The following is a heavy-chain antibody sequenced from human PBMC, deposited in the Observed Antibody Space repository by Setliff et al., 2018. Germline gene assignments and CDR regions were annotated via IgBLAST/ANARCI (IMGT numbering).Heavy chain of an antibody. CDR2: ISAYNGNT. CDR1: GYTFTGYY. J-gene: IGHJ3*02. D-gene: IGHD2-2*01. V-gene: IGHV1-18*04. Sequence: ASVKVSCKASGYTFTGYYMHWVRQAPGQGLEWMGWISAYNGNTNYAQKLQGRVTMTTDTSTSTAYMELRSLRSADTAVYYCARVLFHCSSTSCYLDAFDIWGQGTMVTVSS. CDR3: ARVLFHCSSTSCYLDAFDI.